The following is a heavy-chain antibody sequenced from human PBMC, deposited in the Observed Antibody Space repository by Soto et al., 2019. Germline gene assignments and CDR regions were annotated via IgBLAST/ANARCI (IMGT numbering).Heavy chain of an antibody. CDR1: GGSISSGGYY. J-gene: IGHJ4*02. CDR3: ARRYSSSFDY. CDR2: IYYSGST. V-gene: IGHV4-31*03. D-gene: IGHD6-13*01. Sequence: PSETLSLTCTVSGGSISSGGYYWSWIRQHPGKGLEWIGHIYYSGSTYYNPSLKSRVTISVDTSKNQFSLKLSSVTAADTAVYYCARRYSSSFDYWGQGTLVTVSS.